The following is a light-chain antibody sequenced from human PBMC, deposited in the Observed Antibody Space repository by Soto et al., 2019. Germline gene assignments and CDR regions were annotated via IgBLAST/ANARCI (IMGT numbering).Light chain of an antibody. CDR3: AAWDGSLNGWV. V-gene: IGLV1-44*01. Sequence: QSVLTQAPSVSGTPGQRVTISCSGSSSNIGSNTVSWYQQVPGTAPKVLIYSNVQRPSGVPDRFSGSKSGTSASLAIGGRQSEDEADYYCAAWDGSLNGWVFGGGTKVTVL. CDR2: SNV. CDR1: SSNIGSNT. J-gene: IGLJ3*02.